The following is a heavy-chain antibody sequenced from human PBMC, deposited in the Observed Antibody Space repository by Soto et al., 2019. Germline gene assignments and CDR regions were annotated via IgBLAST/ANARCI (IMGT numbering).Heavy chain of an antibody. Sequence: PSETLSLTCTVSGGSISSGGYYWSWIRQHPGKGLEWIGYIYYSGSTYYNPSLKSRVTISVDTSKNQFSLKLSSVTAADTAVYYCARAKKGIAAAENWFDPWGQGTMV. CDR3: ARAKKGIAAAENWFDP. J-gene: IGHJ5*02. D-gene: IGHD6-13*01. V-gene: IGHV4-31*03. CDR2: IYYSGST. CDR1: GGSISSGGYY.